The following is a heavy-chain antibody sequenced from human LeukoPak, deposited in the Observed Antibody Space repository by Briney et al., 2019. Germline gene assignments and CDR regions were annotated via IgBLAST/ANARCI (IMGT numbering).Heavy chain of an antibody. V-gene: IGHV3-48*03. D-gene: IGHD6-13*01. CDR1: GLTFSSYE. Sequence: QPGGSLRLSCAASGLTFSSYEMNWVRQAPGKGLEWISYISSASNMIYYAESVEGRFTISRDNAKNSLYLQMNSLRAEDTAVYYCATASGSWYRYYFDSWGQGTLVTVSS. CDR3: ATASGSWYRYYFDS. J-gene: IGHJ4*02. CDR2: ISSASNMI.